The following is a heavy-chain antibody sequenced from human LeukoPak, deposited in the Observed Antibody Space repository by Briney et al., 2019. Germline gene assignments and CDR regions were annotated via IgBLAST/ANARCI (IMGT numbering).Heavy chain of an antibody. J-gene: IGHJ4*02. D-gene: IGHD2-21*02. CDR3: AKEVDCPSDCLFFHS. CDR1: GFTFDDYT. Sequence: HAGGSLRLSCAASGFTFDDYTMHWVRQAPGKGLEWVSLISWDGGSTYYADSVKGRFTISRDNSKNSLYLQMNSLRTEDTALYHCAKEVDCPSDCLFFHSWGQGTLVTVSS. V-gene: IGHV3-43*01. CDR2: ISWDGGST.